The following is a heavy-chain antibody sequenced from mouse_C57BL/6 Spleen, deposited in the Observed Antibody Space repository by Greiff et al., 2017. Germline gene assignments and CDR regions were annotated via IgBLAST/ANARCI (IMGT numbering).Heavy chain of an antibody. Sequence: EVQLQQSGPELVKPGASVKISCKASGYTFTDYYMNWVKQSHGKSLEWIGDINPNNGVTSYNQKFKGKATLTVDKSSSTAYMELRSLTSEDSAVYYCARRYYGSSYWFAYWGQGTLVTVSA. D-gene: IGHD1-1*01. CDR3: ARRYYGSSYWFAY. J-gene: IGHJ3*01. V-gene: IGHV1-26*01. CDR1: GYTFTDYY. CDR2: INPNNGVT.